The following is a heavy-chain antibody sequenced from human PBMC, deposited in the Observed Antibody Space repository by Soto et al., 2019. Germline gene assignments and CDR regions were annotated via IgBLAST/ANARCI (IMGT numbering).Heavy chain of an antibody. V-gene: IGHV3-72*01. CDR1: GFILSDHY. CDR2: SRNKANSYTT. D-gene: IGHD6-25*01. Sequence: EVQLVESGGGLVQPGGSLRLSCAASGFILSDHYMDWVRQAPGKGLEWVGRSRNKANSYTTEYVASVKGRFTISRDESKNSLYLPVNSLRTEDTAVYYCASAAPPFQHWGQGTLVTVS. CDR3: ASAAPPFQH. J-gene: IGHJ1*01.